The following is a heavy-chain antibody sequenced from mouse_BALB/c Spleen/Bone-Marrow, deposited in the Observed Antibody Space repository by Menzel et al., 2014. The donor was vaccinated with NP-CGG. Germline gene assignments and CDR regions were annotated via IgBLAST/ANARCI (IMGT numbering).Heavy chain of an antibody. D-gene: IGHD2-4*01. Sequence: VMLVESGPGLVAPSQSLSTTCTVSGFSLTSYGVHWVRQPPGKGLEWLGVIWAGGSTNYNSALMSRLSISKDNSKSQVFLKMNSLQTDDTAMYYCAREATMITWFAYWGQGTLVTVSA. J-gene: IGHJ3*01. CDR2: IWAGGST. V-gene: IGHV2-9*02. CDR1: GFSLTSYG. CDR3: AREATMITWFAY.